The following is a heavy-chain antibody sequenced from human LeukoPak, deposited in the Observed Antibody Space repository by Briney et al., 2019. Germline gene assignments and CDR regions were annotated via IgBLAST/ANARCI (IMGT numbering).Heavy chain of an antibody. CDR2: INPNSGGT. CDR1: GYTFTGYY. D-gene: IGHD6-19*01. J-gene: IGHJ3*02. CDR3: ARAHSGWDNDAFDI. V-gene: IGHV1-2*06. Sequence: ASVKVSCKASGYTFTGYYMHWVRQAPGQGLEWMGRINPNSGGTNYAQKFQGRVTMTRDTSISTAYMELSRLRSDDTAVYYCARAHSGWDNDAFDIWGQGTMVTVPS.